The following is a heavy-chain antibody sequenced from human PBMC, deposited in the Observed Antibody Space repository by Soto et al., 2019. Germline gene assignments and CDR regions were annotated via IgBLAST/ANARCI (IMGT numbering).Heavy chain of an antibody. J-gene: IGHJ6*03. CDR3: ARESAAAAGMPSLLLRYYYMDV. D-gene: IGHD6-13*01. Sequence: QVQLQESGPGLVKPSQTLSLTCTVSGGSISSGGYYWSWIRQHPGKGLEWIGYIYYSGSTYYNPSLKSRVTISVDTSKNQFSLKLSSVTAADTAVYYCARESAAAAGMPSLLLRYYYMDVWGKGTTVTVSS. CDR2: IYYSGST. V-gene: IGHV4-31*03. CDR1: GGSISSGGYY.